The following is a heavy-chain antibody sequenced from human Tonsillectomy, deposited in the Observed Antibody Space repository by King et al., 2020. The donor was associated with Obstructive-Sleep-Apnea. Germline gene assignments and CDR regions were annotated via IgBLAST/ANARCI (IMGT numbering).Heavy chain of an antibody. CDR3: ARWFVDGEASMYHFDF. V-gene: IGHV5-51*01. Sequence: VQLVESGTEVKKSGESLKISCKASGYSFSHYWIGWVRQMPGKGLEWMGIIYPDDSDTRYSPSFQGQVTISADKSIKTAFLHWSSLKASDTAMYYCARWFVDGEASMYHFDFWGQGSLVIVSS. CDR1: GYSFSHYW. CDR2: IYPDDSDT. D-gene: IGHD5-12*01. J-gene: IGHJ4*02.